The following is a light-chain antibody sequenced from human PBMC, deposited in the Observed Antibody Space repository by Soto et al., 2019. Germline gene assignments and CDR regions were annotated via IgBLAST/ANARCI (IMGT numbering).Light chain of an antibody. Sequence: DIQMTQSPSTLSASVGYRFTITCRASQSISSWLSWYQQKPWKAPNLLIFKASILESGVPSRFSGSGSGTHFTLTISSLQPDDFAVYYCQQYNNWPPVTFGQGTTGDIK. CDR3: QQYNNWPPVT. CDR2: KAS. CDR1: QSISSW. J-gene: IGKJ1*01. V-gene: IGKV1-5*03.